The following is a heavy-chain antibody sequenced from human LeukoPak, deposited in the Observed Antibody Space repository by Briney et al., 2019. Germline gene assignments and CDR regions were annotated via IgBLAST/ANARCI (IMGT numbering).Heavy chain of an antibody. CDR1: GYTFTSYD. Sequence: ASVKVSCKASGYTFTSYDINWVRQSTGQRLEGRGWINPNSGNTGYAQKFQGRVTITRNTSISTAYMELSSLRSEDTAVYYCARAQPYYDILTGRYYFAYWGQGTLVTVSS. CDR3: ARAQPYYDILTGRYYFAY. D-gene: IGHD3-9*01. CDR2: INPNSGNT. J-gene: IGHJ4*02. V-gene: IGHV1-8*01.